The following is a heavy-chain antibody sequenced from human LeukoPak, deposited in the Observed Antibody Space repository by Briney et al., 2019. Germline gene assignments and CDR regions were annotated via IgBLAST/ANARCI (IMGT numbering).Heavy chain of an antibody. J-gene: IGHJ4*02. Sequence: GGSLRLSCAASGFTSSSYWMSWVRQAPGKGLEWVANIKQDGCEKYYVDSVKGRFTISRDNAKNSLYLQMNSLRAEDTAVYYCARIVAAAGYFDYWGQGTLVTVSS. CDR3: ARIVAAAGYFDY. CDR2: IKQDGCEK. D-gene: IGHD6-13*01. CDR1: GFTSSSYW. V-gene: IGHV3-7*01.